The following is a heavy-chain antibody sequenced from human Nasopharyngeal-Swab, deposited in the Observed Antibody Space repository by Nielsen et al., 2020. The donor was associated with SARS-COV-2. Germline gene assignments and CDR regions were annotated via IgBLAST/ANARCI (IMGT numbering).Heavy chain of an antibody. CDR1: GYSFTSYW. V-gene: IGHV5-51*01. CDR3: AGFTVVTPDDAFDI. Sequence: GESLQISWKGSGYSFTSYWIGWVRQMPGKGLEWMGIIYPGDSDTRYSPSFQGQVTISADKSISTAYPQWSSLKASDTAMYYCAGFTVVTPDDAFDIWGQGTMVTVSS. J-gene: IGHJ3*02. D-gene: IGHD4-23*01. CDR2: IYPGDSDT.